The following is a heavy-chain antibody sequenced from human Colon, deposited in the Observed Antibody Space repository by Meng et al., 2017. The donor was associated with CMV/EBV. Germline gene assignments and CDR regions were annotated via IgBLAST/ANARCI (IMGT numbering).Heavy chain of an antibody. CDR1: FGDDC. J-gene: IGHJ5*02. Sequence: FGDDCMGRIRQAAGRGREGIDYIRSRGSIINNADSVKGGFTISRDNTKNSLSLQMNSLRAEDTAVYYCAREVSGTGYGSSWYNWFDPWGQGTPVTVSS. CDR2: IRSRGSII. CDR3: AREVSGTGYGSSWYNWFDP. D-gene: IGHD6-13*01. V-gene: IGHV3-11*01.